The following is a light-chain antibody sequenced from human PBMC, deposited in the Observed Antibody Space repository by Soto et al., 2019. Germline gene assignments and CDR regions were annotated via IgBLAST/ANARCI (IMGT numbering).Light chain of an antibody. CDR1: QSINSW. CDR2: KAS. V-gene: IGKV1-5*03. CDR3: QQYNSYWT. Sequence: DIQMTQSTSTLSASVGDRVIITCRASQSINSWLAWYQQKPGKAPKLLIYKASSLESGVPSRFSGSGSGTEFTLTISSLQPDDFATYYCQQYNSYWTFGQGTKVEVK. J-gene: IGKJ1*01.